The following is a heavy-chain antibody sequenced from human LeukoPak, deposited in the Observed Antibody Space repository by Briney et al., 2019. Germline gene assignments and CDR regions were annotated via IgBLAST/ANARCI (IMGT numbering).Heavy chain of an antibody. CDR2: IYYSGST. D-gene: IGHD6-19*01. CDR1: GGSISSYY. CDR3: ARGASGWYGIESQDY. V-gene: IGHV4-59*01. Sequence: PSETLSLTCTVSGGSISSYYWRWIRQPPGKGLEWIGYIYYSGSTNYNPSLKRRVTISVDTSKTQFSLKLSSVTAADTAVYYCARGASGWYGIESQDYWGQGTLVTVSS. J-gene: IGHJ4*02.